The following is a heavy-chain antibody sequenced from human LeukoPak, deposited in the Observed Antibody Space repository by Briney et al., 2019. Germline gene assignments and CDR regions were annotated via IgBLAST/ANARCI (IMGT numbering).Heavy chain of an antibody. Sequence: SETLSLTCTVSGGSISSYYWSWVRQPAGKGMGWLWRIYTSGSTNYNPSLKSRVTMSVDTSKNQFSLKLSSVTAADTAVYYCATNHGYCSSTSCHDDAFDIWGQGTMVTVSS. V-gene: IGHV4-4*07. CDR2: IYTSGST. CDR1: GGSISSYY. J-gene: IGHJ3*02. D-gene: IGHD2-2*01. CDR3: ATNHGYCSSTSCHDDAFDI.